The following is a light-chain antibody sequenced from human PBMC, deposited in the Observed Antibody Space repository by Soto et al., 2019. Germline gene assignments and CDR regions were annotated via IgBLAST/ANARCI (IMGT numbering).Light chain of an antibody. Sequence: DIVMTQSPDSLAVSLGERATINCKSSQTVLYSSNNKTYLAWYQKRPGQPPKLLIYWASTRESGVPDRFSGSGSGTEFTLTISSLQAEDVAVYYCQQYYSTPRTVGQGTKVDIK. CDR1: QTVLYSSNNKTY. V-gene: IGKV4-1*01. CDR2: WAS. CDR3: QQYYSTPRT. J-gene: IGKJ2*01.